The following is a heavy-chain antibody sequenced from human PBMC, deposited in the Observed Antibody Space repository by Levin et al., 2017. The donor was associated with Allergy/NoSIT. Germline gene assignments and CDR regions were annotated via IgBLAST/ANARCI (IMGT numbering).Heavy chain of an antibody. D-gene: IGHD6-13*01. V-gene: IGHV3-66*01. CDR1: GFTVSSNY. CDR2: IYSGDST. J-gene: IGHJ4*02. Sequence: GESLKISCAASGFTVSSNYMSWVHQAPGKGLEWVSVIYSGDSTSYADSVKGRFTISRDNSKNTVYLQMNSLRAEDTAVYYCARESVYSSSWYYFDYWGQGTLVTVSS. CDR3: ARESVYSSSWYYFDY.